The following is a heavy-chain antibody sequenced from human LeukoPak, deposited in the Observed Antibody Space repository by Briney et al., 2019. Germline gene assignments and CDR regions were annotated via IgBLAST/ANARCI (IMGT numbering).Heavy chain of an antibody. CDR3: ASLYCSGGSCYSISSRFDY. CDR2: IIPIFGTA. Sequence: SVKVSCKASGGTFSSYAISWVRQAPGQGLGWMGRIIPIFGTANYAQKFQGRVTITADKSTSTAYMELSSLRSEDTAVYYCASLYCSGGSCYSISSRFDYWGQGTLVTVSS. D-gene: IGHD2-15*01. V-gene: IGHV1-69*06. J-gene: IGHJ4*02. CDR1: GGTFSSYA.